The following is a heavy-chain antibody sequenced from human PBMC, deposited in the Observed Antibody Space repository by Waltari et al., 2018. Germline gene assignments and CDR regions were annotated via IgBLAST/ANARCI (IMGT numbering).Heavy chain of an antibody. CDR3: AKGLLGTTNFDY. D-gene: IGHD1-7*01. CDR2: IGGRAGNT. CDR1: GFILSNNA. Sequence: EVLLVESGGGLVQPGGSLRLSCAASGFILSNNAMIWVRQAPGKGLVWVSAIGGRAGNTYYADSVKGRFTISRDNSKNTLYLHMSSLRAEDTAIYYCAKGLLGTTNFDYWGQGTLVTVSS. V-gene: IGHV3-23*04. J-gene: IGHJ4*02.